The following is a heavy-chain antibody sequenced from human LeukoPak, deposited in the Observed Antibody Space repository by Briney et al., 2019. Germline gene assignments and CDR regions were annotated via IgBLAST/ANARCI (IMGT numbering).Heavy chain of an antibody. J-gene: IGHJ4*02. Sequence: ASVRVSCKASGYTFTRYGISWVRQAPGQGLQWLGWISASNGNTNYAQKFRDRVTMSTDTSTGTAYLDVRSLTSDDTAVYYCARDHSNWNYAPDFWGQGTLVTVSS. CDR2: ISASNGNT. V-gene: IGHV1-18*01. D-gene: IGHD1-7*01. CDR3: ARDHSNWNYAPDF. CDR1: GYTFTRYG.